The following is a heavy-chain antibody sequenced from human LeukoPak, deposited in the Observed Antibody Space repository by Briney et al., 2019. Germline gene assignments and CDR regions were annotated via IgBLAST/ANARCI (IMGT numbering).Heavy chain of an antibody. J-gene: IGHJ4*02. CDR3: ARDGSSYSYYFDY. V-gene: IGHV3-11*01. Sequence: AGGSLRLSCAASGFTFSDSSMTWIRQAPGKGLEWLSYISSSGSSIYYADSVKGRFTISRDSAKNLLYLQVNSLRAEDTAVYHCARDGSSYSYYFDYWGQGTLVTVPS. CDR1: GFTFSDSS. CDR2: ISSSGSSI. D-gene: IGHD3-22*01.